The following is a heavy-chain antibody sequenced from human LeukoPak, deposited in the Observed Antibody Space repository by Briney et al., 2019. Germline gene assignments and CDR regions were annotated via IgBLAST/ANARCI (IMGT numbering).Heavy chain of an antibody. J-gene: IGHJ4*02. CDR2: IYTSGST. CDR1: GGSISSYY. V-gene: IGHV4-4*07. CDR3: ARDNPPTWKIDY. D-gene: IGHD1-1*01. Sequence: SETLSLTCTVSGGSISSYYWSWIRQPAGKGLEWIGRIYTSGSTNYNPSLKSRVTMSVDTSKNQFSLKLSSVTAADTAAYYCARDNPPTWKIDYWGQGTLVTVSS.